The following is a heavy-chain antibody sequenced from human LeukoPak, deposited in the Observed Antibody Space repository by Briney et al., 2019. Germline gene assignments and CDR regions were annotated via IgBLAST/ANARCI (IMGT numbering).Heavy chain of an antibody. CDR1: GFTFSSYW. CDR2: INSDGSSA. V-gene: IGHV3-74*01. D-gene: IGHD1-1*01. J-gene: IGHJ4*02. CDR3: VRARFTTFVYY. Sequence: GGSLRLYCAASGFTFSSYWIHWVRQAPGKGLVWVSRINSDGSSAYYADSVKGRFTISRDNAKNSLSLQMNNLSVDDTAVYYCVRARFTTFVYYWGQGTLVTVSS.